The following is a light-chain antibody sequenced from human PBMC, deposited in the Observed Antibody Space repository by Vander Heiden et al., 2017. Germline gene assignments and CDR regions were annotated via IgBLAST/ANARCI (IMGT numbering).Light chain of an antibody. V-gene: IGKV1-39*01. CDR2: TAL. CDR1: QSMSSY. CDR3: QRSYRPPLT. J-gene: IGKJ4*01. Sequence: DSKMMQSPSSLSASVGDRVTITCRASQSMSSYVKWYQRKPAKAPKLLMYTALNLQSRVPSRFSGIGSGPDFTLPISSLQPDHFPTYYCQRSYRPPLTFGGGTKVEIK.